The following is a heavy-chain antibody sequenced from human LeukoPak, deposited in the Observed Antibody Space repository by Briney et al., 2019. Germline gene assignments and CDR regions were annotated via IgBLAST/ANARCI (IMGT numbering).Heavy chain of an antibody. V-gene: IGHV4-59*01. CDR3: TRGPIAYYYMDV. J-gene: IGHJ6*03. Sequence: SETLSLTCTVSGGSISSYYWSWIRQPPGKGLKWIGNIYYSGYTTYSPSLRSRVTISVDTSKNQFSLKLSSVTAADTAVYYCTRGPIAYYYMDVWGKGTTVTISS. D-gene: IGHD3-22*01. CDR1: GGSISSYY. CDR2: IYYSGYT.